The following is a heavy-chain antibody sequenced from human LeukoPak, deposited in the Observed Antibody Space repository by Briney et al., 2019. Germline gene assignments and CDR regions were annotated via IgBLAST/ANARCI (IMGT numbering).Heavy chain of an antibody. J-gene: IGHJ4*02. V-gene: IGHV3-48*02. Sequence: GGPLRLSCAASGFTFSSYSMNWLRQAPGKGLEWVSYISSSSSTIYYADSVKGRFTISRDNAKNSLYLQMNSLRDEDTAVYYCARDPNLYSGTYDTYWGQGTLVTVSS. CDR3: ARDPNLYSGTYDTY. CDR1: GFTFSSYS. CDR2: ISSSSSTI. D-gene: IGHD1-26*01.